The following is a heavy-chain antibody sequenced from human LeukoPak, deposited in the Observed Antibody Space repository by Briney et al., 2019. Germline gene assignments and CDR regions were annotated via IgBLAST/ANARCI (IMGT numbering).Heavy chain of an antibody. D-gene: IGHD3-10*01. CDR3: ARDFSETLGV. J-gene: IGHJ4*02. CDR2: IWYDGNNK. Sequence: GGSLRLSCAASGFTFSSYGMHWVRQAPGKGLDWVAVIWYDGNNKYYADSVKGRFIISRDNSKNTLYLQMNSLRAEDTAVYYCARDFSETLGVWGQGTLVTVSS. V-gene: IGHV3-33*01. CDR1: GFTFSSYG.